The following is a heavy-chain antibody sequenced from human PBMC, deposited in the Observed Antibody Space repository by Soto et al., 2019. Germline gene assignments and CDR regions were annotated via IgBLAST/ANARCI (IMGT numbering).Heavy chain of an antibody. D-gene: IGHD2-21*02. CDR1: AFTVSSNS. CDR3: ASRAVTATWGHYFDY. Sequence: HPGGSLRLSCAASAFTVSSNSMSWVRQAPGKGLDWVSLIYNDGSTYYADSVKGRFTISRDNSKNTLYLQMNSLRAEDTAVYYCASRAVTATWGHYFDYWGQGTLVTVSS. CDR2: IYNDGST. V-gene: IGHV3-53*01. J-gene: IGHJ4*02.